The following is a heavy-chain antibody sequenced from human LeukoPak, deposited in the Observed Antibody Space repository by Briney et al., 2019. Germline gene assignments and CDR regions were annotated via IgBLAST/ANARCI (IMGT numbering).Heavy chain of an antibody. D-gene: IGHD3-10*02. CDR3: AELGINMIGGV. V-gene: IGHV3-48*03. J-gene: IGHJ6*04. Sequence: PGGSLRLSCAASGVTFSSYEMNGVRQASGKGVEWGSYISSGGSIIYYADSVKGRFTISRDNAENSLYLQMNSPRAEDTAVYYCAELGINMIGGVWGKGTTVTISS. CDR2: ISSGGSII. CDR1: GVTFSSYE.